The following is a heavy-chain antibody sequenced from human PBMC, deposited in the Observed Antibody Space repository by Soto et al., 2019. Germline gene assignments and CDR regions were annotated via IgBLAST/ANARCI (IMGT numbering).Heavy chain of an antibody. CDR2: ISSSSSTI. D-gene: IGHD4-17*01. CDR3: ARLVDYGGNYYFDY. Sequence: GGSLRLSCAASGFTFSSYSMNWVRQAPGKGLEWVSYISSSSSTIYSADSVKGRFTISRDNAKNSLYLQMNSLRDEDTAVYYCARLVDYGGNYYFDYWGQGTLVTVSS. CDR1: GFTFSSYS. J-gene: IGHJ4*02. V-gene: IGHV3-48*02.